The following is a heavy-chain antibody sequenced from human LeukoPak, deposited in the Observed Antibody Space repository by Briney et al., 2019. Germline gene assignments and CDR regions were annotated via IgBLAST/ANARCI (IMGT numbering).Heavy chain of an antibody. CDR3: ARQGVNTAMVRV. Sequence: SETLSLTCAVYGGSFSGYYWSWIRQPPGKGLEWIGEINHSGSTNYNPSLKSRVTISVDTSKNQFSLKLSSVTAADTAVYYCARQGVNTAMVRVWGQGTLVTVSS. J-gene: IGHJ4*02. CDR1: GGSFSGYY. D-gene: IGHD5-18*01. CDR2: INHSGST. V-gene: IGHV4-34*01.